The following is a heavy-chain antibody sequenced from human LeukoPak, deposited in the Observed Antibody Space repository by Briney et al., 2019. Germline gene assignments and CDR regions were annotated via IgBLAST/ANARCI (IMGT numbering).Heavy chain of an antibody. V-gene: IGHV4-38-2*02. D-gene: IGHD2-21*01. CDR3: ARDYSARIDY. CDR1: GYSISSGYY. Sequence: SETLSLTCTVSGYSISSGYYWAWIRQPPGKGLEWIGSISHSGNTYYNPSLKSRVTISVDTSKNQFSLKLSSVTAADTAVYYCARDYSARIDYWGQGTLVTVSS. J-gene: IGHJ4*02. CDR2: ISHSGNT.